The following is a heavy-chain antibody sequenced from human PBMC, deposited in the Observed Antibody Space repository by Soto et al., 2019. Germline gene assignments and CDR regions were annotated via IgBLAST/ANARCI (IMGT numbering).Heavy chain of an antibody. V-gene: IGHV3-74*01. Sequence: GGSLRLSCAASGFNFSNHWMHWVRQRPGEGLVWVSRITSDGKSKAYAESVKGRFAISRDNAKNTLYLQMNGLTAEDTAVYYCARESGDWPLNWFDPWGLGTLVTISS. CDR3: ARESGDWPLNWFDP. D-gene: IGHD2-21*02. CDR1: GFNFSNHW. CDR2: ITSDGKSK. J-gene: IGHJ5*02.